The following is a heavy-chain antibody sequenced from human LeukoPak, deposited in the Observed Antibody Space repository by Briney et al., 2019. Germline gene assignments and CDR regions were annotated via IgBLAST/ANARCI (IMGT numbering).Heavy chain of an antibody. Sequence: PGGSLRLSCAASGFTFSSYEMNWVRQAPGKGLEWVSYISSSGSTIYYADSVKGRFTISRDNAKNSLYLQMNSLRAEDTAVYYCASYLYKSLDCWGQGTQVTVSS. CDR3: ASYLYKSLDC. V-gene: IGHV3-48*03. J-gene: IGHJ4*02. CDR1: GFTFSSYE. D-gene: IGHD3-10*01. CDR2: ISSSGSTI.